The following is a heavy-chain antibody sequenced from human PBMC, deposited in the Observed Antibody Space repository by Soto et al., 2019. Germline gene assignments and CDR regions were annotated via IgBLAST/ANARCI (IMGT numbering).Heavy chain of an antibody. CDR3: ARGNLTTMIVVDDAFDI. CDR1: GGSISSYY. V-gene: IGHV4-59*01. J-gene: IGHJ3*02. D-gene: IGHD3-22*01. Sequence: PSETLSLTCTASGGSISSYYWSWIRQPPGKGLEWIGYIYYSGSTNYNPSLKSRVTISEDTSKNQFSLKLSSVTAADTAVYYCARGNLTTMIVVDDAFDIWGQGTMVTVSS. CDR2: IYYSGST.